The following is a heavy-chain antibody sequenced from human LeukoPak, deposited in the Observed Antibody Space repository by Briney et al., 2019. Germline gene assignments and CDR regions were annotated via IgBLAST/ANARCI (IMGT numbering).Heavy chain of an antibody. CDR2: IIPIFGTA. CDR1: GGTFSSYA. CDR3: ARYSGYDFFGCFDY. D-gene: IGHD5-12*01. J-gene: IGHJ4*02. V-gene: IGHV1-69*01. Sequence: SVKVSCKASGGTFSSYAISWVRQAPGQGLEWMGGIIPIFGTANYAQKFQGRVAITADESTSTAYMELSSLRSEDTAVYYCARYSGYDFFGCFDYWGQGTLVAVSS.